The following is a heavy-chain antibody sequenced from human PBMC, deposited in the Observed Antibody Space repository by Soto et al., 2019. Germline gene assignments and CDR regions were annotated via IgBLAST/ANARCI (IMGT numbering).Heavy chain of an antibody. CDR1: GYSFTSYW. V-gene: IGHV5-51*01. J-gene: IGHJ4*02. D-gene: IGHD1-20*01. CDR3: ASSITGTTGPNTFDY. Sequence: GESLKISCKGSGYSFTSYWIGWVRQMPGKGLEWMGIIYPGDSDTRYSPSFQGQVTISADKSISTAYLQWSSLKASDTAMYYCASSITGTTGPNTFDYWGQGTLVTVSS. CDR2: IYPGDSDT.